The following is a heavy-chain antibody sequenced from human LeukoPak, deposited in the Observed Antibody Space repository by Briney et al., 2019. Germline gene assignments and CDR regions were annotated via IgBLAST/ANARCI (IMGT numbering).Heavy chain of an antibody. CDR3: AREYCSGGSCYSSLDAFDI. V-gene: IGHV3-7*01. J-gene: IGHJ3*02. Sequence: GGSLRLSCAASGFTFTSYSMSWVRQAPGKGLEWVANIKQDGSEKYYVDSVKGRFTISRDNAKNSLYLQMNSLRAEDTAVYYCAREYCSGGSCYSSLDAFDIWGQGTMVTVSS. CDR2: IKQDGSEK. CDR1: GFTFTSYS. D-gene: IGHD2-15*01.